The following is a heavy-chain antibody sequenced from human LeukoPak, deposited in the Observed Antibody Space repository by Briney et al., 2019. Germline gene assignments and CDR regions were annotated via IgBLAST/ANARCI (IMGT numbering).Heavy chain of an antibody. J-gene: IGHJ4*02. V-gene: IGHV3-7*01. D-gene: IGHD3-10*01. CDR1: GFSFSTFG. CDR2: IKQDGSEK. CDR3: ASGLGRAVYYGSGRADY. Sequence: GGSLRLSCAASGFSFSTFGMHWVRQTPGKGLEWVANIKQDGSEKYYVDSVKGRFTISRDNPKNSLYLQMNNLRAEDTAVYYCASGLGRAVYYGSGRADYWGQGTLATVSS.